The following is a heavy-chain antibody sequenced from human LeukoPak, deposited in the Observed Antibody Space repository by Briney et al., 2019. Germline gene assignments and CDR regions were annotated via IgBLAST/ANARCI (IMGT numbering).Heavy chain of an antibody. V-gene: IGHV4-59*01. J-gene: IGHJ4*02. CDR3: AREAPGSGAIGY. CDR2: IYYTGTT. CDR1: GASSSHYY. D-gene: IGHD1-14*01. Sequence: PSETLSLTCTFSGASSSHYYWTWIRQPPGKGLEWIGYIYYTGTTNYNPSLKSRVTLSIDTSKNQFSLKVTSVTAADTAVYYCAREAPGSGAIGYWGQGTLVTVSS.